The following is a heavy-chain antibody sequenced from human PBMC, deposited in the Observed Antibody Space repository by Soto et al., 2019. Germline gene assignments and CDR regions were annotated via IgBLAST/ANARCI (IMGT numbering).Heavy chain of an antibody. J-gene: IGHJ6*03. CDR2: IYYSGST. D-gene: IGHD6-13*01. CDR3: ARGMDSSSWNYYYYYYMDV. CDR1: GGSISSSSYY. V-gene: IGHV4-39*01. Sequence: SETLSLTCTVSGGSISSSSYYWGWIRQPPGKGLEWIGSIYYSGSTYYNPSLKSRVTISVDTSKNQFSLKLSSVTAADTAVYYCARGMDSSSWNYYYYYYMDVWGKGTTVTVSS.